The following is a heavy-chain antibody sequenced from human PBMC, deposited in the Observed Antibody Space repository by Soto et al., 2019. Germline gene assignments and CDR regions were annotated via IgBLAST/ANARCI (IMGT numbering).Heavy chain of an antibody. D-gene: IGHD3-22*01. J-gene: IGHJ4*02. V-gene: IGHV3-23*01. CDR3: ARVAYYYDSSGYFY. CDR2: ISGGGDTT. Sequence: GGSLRLSCAASGFTFSSYGISWIRLSPGKGLEWVSVISGGGDTTYYTPSVKGRFTISRDDFRNTLYLQMNSLRAEDTAVYYCARVAYYYDSSGYFYWGQGTLVTVSS. CDR1: GFTFSSYG.